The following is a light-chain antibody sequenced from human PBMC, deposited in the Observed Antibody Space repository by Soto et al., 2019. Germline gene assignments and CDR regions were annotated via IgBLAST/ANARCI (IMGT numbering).Light chain of an antibody. CDR1: QGISNS. CDR2: LAS. Sequence: DIQMTQSPSSLSASIGDRVTITCRASQGISNSLAWYQQKPGKVPKLLIYLASTLQLGVPSRFSGSGSGTDFTLTISSLQPEDVATYYCQQYNDVPATFGLGTRLEIK. J-gene: IGKJ5*01. CDR3: QQYNDVPAT. V-gene: IGKV1-27*01.